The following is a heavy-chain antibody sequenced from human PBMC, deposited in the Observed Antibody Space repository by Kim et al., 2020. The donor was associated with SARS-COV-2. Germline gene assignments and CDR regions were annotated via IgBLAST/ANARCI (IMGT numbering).Heavy chain of an antibody. V-gene: IGHV3-72*01. J-gene: IGHJ4*02. CDR3: ARGGKGTYRPGPFDY. Sequence: AAAVKGRFTMARDDSKSSLYLQMNSLKTEGTAVYYCARGGKGTYRPGPFDYWGQETLVTVSS. D-gene: IGHD2-2*01.